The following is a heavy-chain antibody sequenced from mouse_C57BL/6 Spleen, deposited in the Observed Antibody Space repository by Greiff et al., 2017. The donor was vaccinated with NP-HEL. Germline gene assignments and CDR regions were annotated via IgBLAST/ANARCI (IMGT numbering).Heavy chain of an antibody. CDR2: IYPGSGST. CDR1: GYTFPSSW. CDR3: ASRDLLGAMDY. Sequence: VQLQQPGAELVKPGASVKMSCKASGYTFPSSWITWVKQRPGQGLEGIGDIYPGSGSTNYNEKFKSKATLTVDPSSSTAYMQLSSLTSEDSAVYYCASRDLLGAMDYWGQGTSGTVSS. J-gene: IGHJ4*01. D-gene: IGHD2-3*01. V-gene: IGHV1-55*01.